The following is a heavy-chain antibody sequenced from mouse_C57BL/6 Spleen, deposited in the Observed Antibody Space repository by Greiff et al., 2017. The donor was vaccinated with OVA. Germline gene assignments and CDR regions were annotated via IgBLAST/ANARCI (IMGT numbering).Heavy chain of an antibody. J-gene: IGHJ4*01. CDR3: ARAPHYYGSSYDAMDY. Sequence: VQLQQSGPELVRPGASVKISCKAPGYTFTSHWMQWVRQRPGQGLEWIGEIFPGSGSTYYNEKFKGKATLTVDTSSSTAYMQLSSLTSEDSAVYFCARAPHYYGSSYDAMDYWGQGTSVTVSS. D-gene: IGHD1-1*01. CDR1: GYTFTSHW. V-gene: IGHV1-56*01. CDR2: IFPGSGST.